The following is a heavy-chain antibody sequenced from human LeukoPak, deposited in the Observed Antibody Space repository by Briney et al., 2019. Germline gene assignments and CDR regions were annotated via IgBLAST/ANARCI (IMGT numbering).Heavy chain of an antibody. J-gene: IGHJ4*02. V-gene: IGHV3-30*02. Sequence: GGSLRLSCAVSGFTFNDYAMNWVRQAPGKGLEWVASIESNGNEKYSSDSLKGRFTISRDNSKNTLYLQMNTVRPKDTALFYCARGVTSWPQGPYHFDYWGQGILITVSS. CDR1: GFTFNDYA. CDR2: IESNGNEK. D-gene: IGHD2-2*01. CDR3: ARGVTSWPQGPYHFDY.